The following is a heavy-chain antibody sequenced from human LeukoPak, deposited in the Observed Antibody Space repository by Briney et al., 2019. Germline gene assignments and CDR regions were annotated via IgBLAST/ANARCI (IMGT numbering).Heavy chain of an antibody. D-gene: IGHD3-10*01. CDR2: IYYSGST. V-gene: IGHV4-31*03. CDR1: GGSISSGGYY. J-gene: IGHJ4*02. CDR3: ARVYGIVNMVRGVIITERYFDY. Sequence: SETLSLTRTVSGGSISSGGYYWSWIRQHPGKGLEWIGYIYYSGSTYYNPSLKSRVTISVDTSKNQFSLKLSSVTAADTAVYYCARVYGIVNMVRGVIITERYFDYWGQGTLVTVSS.